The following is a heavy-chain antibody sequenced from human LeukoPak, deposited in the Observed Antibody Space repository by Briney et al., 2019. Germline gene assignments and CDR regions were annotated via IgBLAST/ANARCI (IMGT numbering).Heavy chain of an antibody. V-gene: IGHV1-69*04. CDR1: GGTFSSYA. Sequence: SVKVSCKASGGTFSSYAISWVRQAPGQGLEWMGRIIPILGIANYAQKFQGRVTITADKSTSTAYMELSSLRSEDTAVYYCAREWIRYCPDYWGQGTLVTVSS. D-gene: IGHD2-15*01. CDR3: AREWIRYCPDY. CDR2: IIPILGIA. J-gene: IGHJ4*02.